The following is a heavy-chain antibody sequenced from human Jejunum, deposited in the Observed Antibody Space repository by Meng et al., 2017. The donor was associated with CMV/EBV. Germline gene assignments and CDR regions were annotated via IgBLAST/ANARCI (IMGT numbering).Heavy chain of an antibody. D-gene: IGHD6-19*01. Sequence: SGGSIRSYDWSCIRQPPGKGLEWIGYIYDSGNTNDNSSLKRRVTISVETSKNQFFLKLRSVTAAGTAVYFCARDGVGSTGWFDLDYWGRGTLVTVSS. CDR2: IYDSGNT. V-gene: IGHV4-59*01. J-gene: IGHJ4*02. CDR3: ARDGVGSTGWFDLDY. CDR1: GGSIRSYD.